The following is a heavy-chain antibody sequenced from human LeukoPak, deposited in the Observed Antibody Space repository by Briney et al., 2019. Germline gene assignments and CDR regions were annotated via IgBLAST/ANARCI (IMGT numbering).Heavy chain of an antibody. J-gene: IGHJ5*02. V-gene: IGHV1-2*04. CDR3: ARERDTAMAPKGWFDP. D-gene: IGHD5-18*01. Sequence: GASVKVSCKASGYTFTSYDVNWVRQATGQGLEWMGWINPNSGGTNYAQKFQGWVTMTRNTSISTAYMELSRLRSDDTAVYYCARERDTAMAPKGWFDPWGQGTLVTVSS. CDR2: INPNSGGT. CDR1: GYTFTSYD.